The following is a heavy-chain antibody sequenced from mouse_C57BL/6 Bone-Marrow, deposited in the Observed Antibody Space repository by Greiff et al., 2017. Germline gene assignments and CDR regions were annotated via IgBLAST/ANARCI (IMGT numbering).Heavy chain of an antibody. CDR1: GFSLTSYG. D-gene: IGHD1-1*01. Sequence: QVQLKESGPGLVQPSQSLSITCTVSGFSLTSYGVHWVRQSPGKGLEWLGVIWRGGSTDYNAAIMSRLSITKDNSKSQVFFKMNSLQADDTAIYYCASYGSSPYYFDYWGQGTTLTVSS. V-gene: IGHV2-5*01. J-gene: IGHJ2*01. CDR2: IWRGGST. CDR3: ASYGSSPYYFDY.